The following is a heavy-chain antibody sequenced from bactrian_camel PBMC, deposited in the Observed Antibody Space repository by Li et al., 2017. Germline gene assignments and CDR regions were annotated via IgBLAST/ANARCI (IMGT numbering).Heavy chain of an antibody. V-gene: IGHV3S40*01. CDR3: AAVHGPCERDALPYHY. Sequence: VQLVESGGGLVQPGGSLRLSCAASGFTFSSYGLSWVRQAPGKGLEWISDITSGYVTYYADSVKGRFTISRDNAKNTVYLQMYSVKPEDTAVYYCAAVHGPCERDALPYHYWGQGTQVTVS. J-gene: IGHJ4*01. CDR2: ITSGYVT. CDR1: GFTFSSYG. D-gene: IGHD5*01.